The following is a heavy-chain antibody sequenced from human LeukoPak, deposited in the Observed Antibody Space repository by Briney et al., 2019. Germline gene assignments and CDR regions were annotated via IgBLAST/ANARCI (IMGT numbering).Heavy chain of an antibody. CDR1: GGSISGYY. D-gene: IGHD2-2*01. J-gene: IGHJ3*02. Sequence: SETLSLTCTVSGGSISGYYWSWIRQPPGKGLEWIGYIYYSGSTNYNPSLKSRVTISVDTSKNQYSLKLSSVTAADTAVYYCARRRYCSSTSCGLYKKEGAFDIWGQGTMVTVSS. CDR2: IYYSGST. CDR3: ARRRYCSSTSCGLYKKEGAFDI. V-gene: IGHV4-59*01.